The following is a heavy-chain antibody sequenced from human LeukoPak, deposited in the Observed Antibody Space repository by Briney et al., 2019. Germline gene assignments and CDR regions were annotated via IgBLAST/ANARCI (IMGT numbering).Heavy chain of an antibody. CDR1: GGSISSGSYN. V-gene: IGHV4-61*02. Sequence: SQTLSLTCTVSGGSISSGSYNWRWIRHPAGKGLVWIVRIYTSRSTNYNLSLKSRVTIAVYTNKNHFSLKLRSVTAADTAVYYCATGLKQDNWFDPWGQGTLVTVSS. CDR2: IYTSRST. J-gene: IGHJ5*02. CDR3: ATGLKQDNWFDP. D-gene: IGHD2-15*01.